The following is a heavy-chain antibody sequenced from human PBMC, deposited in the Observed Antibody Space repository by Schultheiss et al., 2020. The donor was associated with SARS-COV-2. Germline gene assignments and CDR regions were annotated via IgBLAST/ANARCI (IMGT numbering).Heavy chain of an antibody. Sequence: GESLKISCAVSGFTFSDYYMSWIRQAPGKGLEWVSYISSSGSTIYYADSVKGRFTISRDNAKNSLYLQMNSLRAEDTAVYYCAKRGVVPAAKMQYYFDYWGQGTLVTVSS. J-gene: IGHJ4*02. CDR1: GFTFSDYY. CDR3: AKRGVVPAAKMQYYFDY. CDR2: ISSSGSTI. V-gene: IGHV3-11*04. D-gene: IGHD2-2*01.